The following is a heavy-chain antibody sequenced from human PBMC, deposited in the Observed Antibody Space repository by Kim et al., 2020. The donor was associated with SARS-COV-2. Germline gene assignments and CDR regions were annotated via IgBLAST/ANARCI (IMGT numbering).Heavy chain of an antibody. CDR2: IYYSGST. CDR3: ARGGSGWWGGAVFDP. V-gene: IGHV4-59*01. D-gene: IGHD6-19*01. Sequence: SETLSLTCTVSGGSISSYYWSWIRQPPGKGLEWIGYIYYSGSTNYNPSLKSRVTISVDTSKNQFSLKLSSVTAADTAVYYCARGGSGWWGGAVFDPWGQGTLVTVSS. CDR1: GGSISSYY. J-gene: IGHJ5*02.